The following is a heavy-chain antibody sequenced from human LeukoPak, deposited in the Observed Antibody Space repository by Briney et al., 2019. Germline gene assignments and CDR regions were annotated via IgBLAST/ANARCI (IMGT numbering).Heavy chain of an antibody. CDR3: ARSTPLEPGIAVAEIDY. CDR2: IYPGDSDT. J-gene: IGHJ4*02. CDR1: GYSFTSYW. D-gene: IGHD6-19*01. Sequence: GESLKISCKGSGYSFTSYWIGWVRQMPGKGLEWMGIIYPGDSDTRYSPSFQGQVTISADKSISTAYLQWSSLKASDTAMYYCARSTPLEPGIAVAEIDYWGQGTLVTVSS. V-gene: IGHV5-51*01.